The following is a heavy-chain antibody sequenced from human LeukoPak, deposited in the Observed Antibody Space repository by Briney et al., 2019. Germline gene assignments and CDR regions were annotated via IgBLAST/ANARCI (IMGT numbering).Heavy chain of an antibody. CDR3: ARVDSGAYYMPFDY. CDR2: IYHSGTT. CDR1: GVSLIPYY. V-gene: IGHV4-59*01. D-gene: IGHD1-26*01. J-gene: IGHJ4*02. Sequence: SETLSLTCTVSGVSLIPYYWSWIRQPPGKGLEWIGYIYHSGTTNYSPPLKGRATLSVDTSKNQISLRLTSVTAADTAVYYCARVDSGAYYMPFDYWGQGSLVTVSS.